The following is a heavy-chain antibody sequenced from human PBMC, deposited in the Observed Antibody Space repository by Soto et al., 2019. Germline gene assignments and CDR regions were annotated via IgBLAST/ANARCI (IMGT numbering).Heavy chain of an antibody. CDR1: GFTFSSYD. CDR3: ARGDEGYFSYGMDV. J-gene: IGHJ6*02. Sequence: PGGSLRLSCVVSGFTFSSYDMHWVRQVPGKGLEWISTIGAAGDTYYSASVKGRFTIPRGNGRNSLYLQMNSLRAGDTAVYYCARGDEGYFSYGMDVWGQGTTVTVSS. CDR2: IGAAGDT. V-gene: IGHV3-13*01.